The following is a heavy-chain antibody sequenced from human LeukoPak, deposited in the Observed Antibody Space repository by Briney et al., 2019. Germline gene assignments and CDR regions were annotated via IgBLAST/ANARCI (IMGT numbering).Heavy chain of an antibody. CDR1: GLTFDDYA. J-gene: IGHJ4*02. CDR2: ISWNSGSI. Sequence: GRSLRLSCAASGLTFDDYAMQWVRPAPGKGLEWVLGISWNSGSIGYADSVKGRFTISRDNAKNSLYLQMNSLRAEDTALYYCAKLPSPPSEQYLDYWGQGTLVTVSS. V-gene: IGHV3-9*01. CDR3: AKLPSPPSEQYLDY. D-gene: IGHD4-11*01.